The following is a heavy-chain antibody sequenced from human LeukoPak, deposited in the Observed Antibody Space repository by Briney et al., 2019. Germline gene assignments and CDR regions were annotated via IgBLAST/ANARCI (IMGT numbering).Heavy chain of an antibody. J-gene: IGHJ4*02. Sequence: ASPWVSCKASGGTFSSYAISWVRQAPGQGLEWMGGIIPIFGTANYAQTFQGRVTITADKSTSTAYMELSSLRSEDTAVYYCARPDKMNVDTAMVAFDDWGQGTLVTVPS. CDR3: ARPDKMNVDTAMVAFDD. CDR1: GGTFSSYA. D-gene: IGHD5-18*01. CDR2: IIPIFGTA. V-gene: IGHV1-69*06.